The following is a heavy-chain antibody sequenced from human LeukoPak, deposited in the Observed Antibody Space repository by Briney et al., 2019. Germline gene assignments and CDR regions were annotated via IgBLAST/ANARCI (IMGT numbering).Heavy chain of an antibody. D-gene: IGHD2-2*01. V-gene: IGHV3-53*01. CDR1: GFTTSDRH. CDR2: IHTAGRT. Sequence: PGGSLRLSCAASGFTTSDRHMNWVRQAPGMGLEWVSVIHTAGRTYYADSVKGRFTTSRDNSKNTVYLQMQSLRADDTAVYYCARGVTQTGYAPDYWGQGTLVTVSS. CDR3: ARGVTQTGYAPDY. J-gene: IGHJ4*02.